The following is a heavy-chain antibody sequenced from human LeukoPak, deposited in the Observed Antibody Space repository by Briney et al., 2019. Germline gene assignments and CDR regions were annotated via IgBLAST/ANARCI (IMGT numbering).Heavy chain of an antibody. V-gene: IGHV4-4*07. CDR3: ARDGDIAAAGRGYFDY. CDR1: GGSISSYY. Sequence: SETLSLTCTVSGGSISSYYWSWIRQPAGKGLEWIGRIYTSGSTNYNPSLKSRVTMSVDTSKNQFSLKLSSVTAADTAVYYCARDGDIAAAGRGYFDYWGQGTLVTVSS. J-gene: IGHJ4*02. D-gene: IGHD6-13*01. CDR2: IYTSGST.